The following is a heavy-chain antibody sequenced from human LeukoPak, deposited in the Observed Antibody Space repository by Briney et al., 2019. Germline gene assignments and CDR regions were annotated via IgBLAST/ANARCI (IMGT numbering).Heavy chain of an antibody. Sequence: GGALRLSCAASGFTFSSYAMSGLRQAPGKGLEGVSAISGSGGSTYYAASVKGRFTISRDNSKNTLYLQMNSLRAEDTAVYYCAKAHRPLTTVTTADYWGQGTLVTVSS. CDR2: ISGSGGST. D-gene: IGHD4-17*01. J-gene: IGHJ4*02. CDR3: AKAHRPLTTVTTADY. CDR1: GFTFSSYA. V-gene: IGHV3-23*01.